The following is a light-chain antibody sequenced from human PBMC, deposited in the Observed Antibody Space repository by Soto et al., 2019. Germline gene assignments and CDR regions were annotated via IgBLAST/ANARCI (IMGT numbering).Light chain of an antibody. V-gene: IGKV3-20*01. Sequence: EIVLTQSPGTLSLSPGDGATLSCRASQTVGSSFLGWYQQKPGQAPRLIMYGASNRATGIPDRFTGRGSGTDFILTISRLDPEDFAVYYCHHYGGSQYTFGQGTKLEI. J-gene: IGKJ2*01. CDR2: GAS. CDR3: HHYGGSQYT. CDR1: QTVGSSF.